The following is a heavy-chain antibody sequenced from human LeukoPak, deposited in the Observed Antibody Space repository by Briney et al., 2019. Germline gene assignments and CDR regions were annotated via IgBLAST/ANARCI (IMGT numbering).Heavy chain of an antibody. CDR1: GGSISSYY. CDR3: ARGSWYYDSSGYPY. Sequence: SETLSLTCPVSGGSISSYYWSWIRRPPGKGLEWIGYIYYSGSTDYNPSLKSRVTISVDTSKNQFSLKLSSVTAADTAVYYCARGSWYYDSSGYPYWGQGTLVTVSS. D-gene: IGHD3-22*01. J-gene: IGHJ4*02. CDR2: IYYSGST. V-gene: IGHV4-59*01.